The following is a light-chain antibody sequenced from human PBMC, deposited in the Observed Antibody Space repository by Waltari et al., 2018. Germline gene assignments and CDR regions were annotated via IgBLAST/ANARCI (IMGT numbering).Light chain of an antibody. CDR2: ASS. Sequence: AIQMTQSPSSLSASVGVRVTITCRASQGIRNNLGWYQQQPGKAPKLLMYASSTLQSGVPSRFSGSGSGTDFTLTISSLQPEDFATYYCLQDYNYPWTFGQGTKVEIK. J-gene: IGKJ1*01. CDR1: QGIRNN. V-gene: IGKV1-6*01. CDR3: LQDYNYPWT.